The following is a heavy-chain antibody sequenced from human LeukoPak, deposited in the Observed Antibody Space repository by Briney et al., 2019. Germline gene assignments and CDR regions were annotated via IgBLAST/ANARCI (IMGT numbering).Heavy chain of an antibody. Sequence: SETLSLTCAVYGGSFSGYYWSWIRQPPGKGLEWIGEINHSGSTNYNPSLKSRVTISVDTSKNQFSLKLSSVTAADTAVYYCARDGFTYYDFWSGTHAFDIWGQGTMVTVSS. V-gene: IGHV4-34*01. CDR3: ARDGFTYYDFWSGTHAFDI. CDR2: INHSGST. CDR1: GGSFSGYY. J-gene: IGHJ3*02. D-gene: IGHD3-3*01.